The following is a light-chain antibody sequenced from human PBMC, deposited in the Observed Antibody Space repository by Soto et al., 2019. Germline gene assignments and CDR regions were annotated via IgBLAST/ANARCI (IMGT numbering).Light chain of an antibody. J-gene: IGKJ2*01. CDR3: QQYNNWPPYT. V-gene: IGKV3-15*01. CDR2: DAS. CDR1: QSVSSN. Sequence: EIVTTQSPATLSVSPGESATLSCRASQSVSSNLAWYQQKPGQAPRLLIYDASTRATGIPARFSGGGSGTEFTLTISSLQSADFAVYYCQQYNNWPPYTFGQGTKLEIK.